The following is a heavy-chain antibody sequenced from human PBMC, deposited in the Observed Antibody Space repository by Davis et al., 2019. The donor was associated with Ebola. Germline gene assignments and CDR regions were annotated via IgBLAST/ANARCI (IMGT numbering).Heavy chain of an antibody. CDR3: ARVTLGATDY. V-gene: IGHV4-59*01. CDR2: IYYTGST. Sequence: MPSETLSPTCTVPGGSISSYYWSWIRQPPGKGLEWIGYIYYTGSTNYSPSLKSRVTISVDTSKNQFSLKLSSVTAADTAVYYCARVTLGATDYWGQGTLVTVSS. CDR1: GGSISSYY. J-gene: IGHJ4*02. D-gene: IGHD1-26*01.